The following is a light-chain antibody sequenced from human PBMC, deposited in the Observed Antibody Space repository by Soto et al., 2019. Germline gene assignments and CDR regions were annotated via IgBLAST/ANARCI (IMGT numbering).Light chain of an antibody. J-gene: IGKJ1*01. CDR3: MQDLQIPWT. V-gene: IGKV3D-20*02. CDR2: DAS. Sequence: EIVLMQSPDTLSLSPGERATLSCRASQSFSSSYLAWYQQRPGQPPRLLIYDASNRATGIPARFSGSGSGTDFTLKISKVEAEDVGVYYCMQDLQIPWTFGQGTKVDIK. CDR1: QSFSSSY.